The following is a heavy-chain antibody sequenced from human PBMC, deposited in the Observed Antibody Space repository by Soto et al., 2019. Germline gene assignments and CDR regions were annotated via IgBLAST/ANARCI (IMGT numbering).Heavy chain of an antibody. V-gene: IGHV3-73*01. CDR2: IRSKANSYAT. CDR3: TREIKGTTAPCYYYGMDV. J-gene: IGHJ6*02. CDR1: GFTFSGSA. Sequence: GGSLRLSCAASGFTFSGSAMHWVRQASGKGLEWVGRIRSKANSYATAYAASVKGRLTISRDDSKNTAYLQMNSLKTEDTAVYYCTREIKGTTAPCYYYGMDVWGQGTTVTVSS. D-gene: IGHD4-4*01.